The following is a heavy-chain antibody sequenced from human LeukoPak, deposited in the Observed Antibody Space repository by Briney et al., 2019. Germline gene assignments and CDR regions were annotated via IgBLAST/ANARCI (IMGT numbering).Heavy chain of an antibody. V-gene: IGHV1-24*01. CDR3: ALYSSSWCNWFDP. D-gene: IGHD6-13*01. Sequence: ASVKVSCKVSGYTLTELSMHWVRQAPGKGLEWMGGFDPEDGETFYAQKFQGRVTMTEDTSTDTAYMELSSLRSEDTAVYYCALYSSSWCNWFDPWGQGTLVTVSS. CDR1: GYTLTELS. CDR2: FDPEDGET. J-gene: IGHJ5*02.